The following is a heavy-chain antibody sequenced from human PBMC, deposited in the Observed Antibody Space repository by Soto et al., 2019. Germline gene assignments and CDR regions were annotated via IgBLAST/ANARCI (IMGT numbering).Heavy chain of an antibody. J-gene: IGHJ6*02. D-gene: IGHD3-9*01. CDR2: IYYSGST. Sequence: SETLSLTCTVSGGSVSSGSYYWSWIRQPPGKGLEWIGYIYYSGSTNYNPSLKSRVTISVDTSKNQFSLKLSSVTAADTAVYYCARDQYYDILTGYYFARYYYGMDVWGQGTTVTVSS. V-gene: IGHV4-61*01. CDR3: ARDQYYDILTGYYFARYYYGMDV. CDR1: GGSVSSGSYY.